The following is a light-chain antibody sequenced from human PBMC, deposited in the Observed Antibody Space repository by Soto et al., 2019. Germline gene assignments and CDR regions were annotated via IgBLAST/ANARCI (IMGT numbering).Light chain of an antibody. CDR3: CSFAGNNNRV. CDR1: SSDVGGYNF. J-gene: IGLJ1*01. V-gene: IGLV2-8*01. CDR2: EVS. Sequence: QSALTQPPSASGSRGQSVTISCTGTSSDVGGYNFVSWYQQHPGKVPKLLIYEVSQRPSGVPDRFSGSKSGNTASLTISGLQGEDEADYYCCSFAGNNNRVFGTGTKVTVL.